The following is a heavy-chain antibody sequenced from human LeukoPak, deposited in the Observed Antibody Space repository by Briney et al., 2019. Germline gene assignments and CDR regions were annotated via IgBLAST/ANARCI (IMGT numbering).Heavy chain of an antibody. J-gene: IGHJ4*02. Sequence: GGSLRLSCAASGFTFSSYAMHWVRQAPGKGLEWAAVISYDGSNKYYADSVKGRFTISRDNSKNTLYLQMNSLRAEDTAVYYCARDGGFIAAAGTHLDYWGQGTLVTVSS. CDR3: ARDGGFIAAAGTHLDY. V-gene: IGHV3-30*04. CDR2: ISYDGSNK. CDR1: GFTFSSYA. D-gene: IGHD6-13*01.